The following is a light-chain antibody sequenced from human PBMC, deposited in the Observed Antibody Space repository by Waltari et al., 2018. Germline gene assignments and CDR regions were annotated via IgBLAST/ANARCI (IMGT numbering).Light chain of an antibody. J-gene: IGKJ1*01. CDR1: QSLVSSDGNTY. CDR2: KVS. CDR3: MQGTHRPWT. Sequence: DVVMTQSPLSLPVTLGQPASISCRSSQSLVSSDGNTYFNWFQQRSGQSPRRLLYKVSNRDSGVPDRFSGSGSGTDFTLRISRVEAEDVGVYYCMQGTHRPWTFGQGTKVEIQ. V-gene: IGKV2-30*01.